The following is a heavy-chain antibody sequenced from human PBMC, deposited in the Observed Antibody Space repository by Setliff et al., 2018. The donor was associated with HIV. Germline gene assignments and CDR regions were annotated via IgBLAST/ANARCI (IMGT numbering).Heavy chain of an antibody. CDR1: GFTFDDYA. Sequence: PGGSLRLSCAASGFTFDDYAMHWVRQAPGKGLEWVSLISRSGTIIYYADSVKGRFTISRDNAKNSLYLQMNSLRAEDTAVYYCARDSSSGWSLLFGLHAFDIWGQGTMVTVSS. CDR3: ARDSSSGWSLLFGLHAFDI. J-gene: IGHJ3*02. V-gene: IGHV3-43D*04. CDR2: ISRSGTII. D-gene: IGHD6-19*01.